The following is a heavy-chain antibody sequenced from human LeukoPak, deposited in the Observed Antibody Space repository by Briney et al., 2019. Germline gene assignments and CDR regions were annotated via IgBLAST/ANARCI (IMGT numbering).Heavy chain of an antibody. CDR2: INPNSGGT. CDR3: AREDIVVVPAAKSRWFDP. CDR1: GYTFTGYY. J-gene: IGHJ5*02. V-gene: IGHV1-2*02. Sequence: ASVKVSCKASGYTFTGYYMHWVRQAPGQGLEWMGWINPNSGGTNYAQKFQGRVTMTRDTSISTAYMELSRLRSDDTAVYYCAREDIVVVPAAKSRWFDPWGLGTLVTVSS. D-gene: IGHD2-2*01.